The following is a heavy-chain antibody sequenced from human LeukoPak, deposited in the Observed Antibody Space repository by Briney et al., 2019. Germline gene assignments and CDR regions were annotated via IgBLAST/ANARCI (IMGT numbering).Heavy chain of an antibody. Sequence: GGSLRLSCAASGFTFSSYEMNWVRQAPGKGLEWISYISTTGSTILYADSVKGRFTISRDNAKNSLYLEMHSLRAEDTAIYYCARFDILLTSAAKGGVYNWFDPWGQGTLVTVSP. J-gene: IGHJ5*02. CDR1: GFTFSSYE. CDR3: ARFDILLTSAAKGGVYNWFDP. V-gene: IGHV3-48*03. CDR2: ISTTGSTI. D-gene: IGHD2-2*01.